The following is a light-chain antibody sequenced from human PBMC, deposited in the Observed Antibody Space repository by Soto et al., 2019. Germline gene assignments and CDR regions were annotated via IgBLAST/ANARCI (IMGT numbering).Light chain of an antibody. CDR2: DVS. Sequence: QSALTQPRSVSGSPVQSVTISCTGTSSDVGGYNYVSWYQQHPGKAPKVMIYDVSKRPSGVPDRFSGSKSGNTASLTISGLQAEDEADYYCCSYALTXTSSYVFGTGTKVTVL. V-gene: IGLV2-11*01. CDR3: CSYALTXTSSYV. CDR1: SSDVGGYNY. J-gene: IGLJ1*01.